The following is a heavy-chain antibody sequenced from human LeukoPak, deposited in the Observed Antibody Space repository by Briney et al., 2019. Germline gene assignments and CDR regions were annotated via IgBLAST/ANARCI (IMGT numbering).Heavy chain of an antibody. Sequence: GASVKVSCKASGGTFSSYAISWVRQAPGQGLEWMGGIIPIFGTANYAQKFQGRVMITTDESTSTAYMELSSLRSEDTAVYYCARVSTYSSSSGYYYYYMDVWGKGTTVTVSS. CDR3: ARVSTYSSSSGYYYYYMDV. D-gene: IGHD6-6*01. V-gene: IGHV1-69*05. CDR2: IIPIFGTA. J-gene: IGHJ6*03. CDR1: GGTFSSYA.